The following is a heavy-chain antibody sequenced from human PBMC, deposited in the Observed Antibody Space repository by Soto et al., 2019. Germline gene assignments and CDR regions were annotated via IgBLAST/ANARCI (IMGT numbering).Heavy chain of an antibody. J-gene: IGHJ3*02. Sequence: SLKISCAASGFTFDDYAMHWVRQAPGKGLEWVSGISWNSGSIGYADSVKGRFTISRDNAKNSLYLQMNSLRAEDTALYYCAKDMGSGWTNDAFDIWGKGAMVTVSS. CDR2: ISWNSGSI. CDR1: GFTFDDYA. V-gene: IGHV3-9*01. D-gene: IGHD6-19*01. CDR3: AKDMGSGWTNDAFDI.